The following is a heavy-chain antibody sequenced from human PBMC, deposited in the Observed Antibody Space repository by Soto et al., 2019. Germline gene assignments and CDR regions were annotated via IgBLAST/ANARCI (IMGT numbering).Heavy chain of an antibody. CDR3: GSVFDY. Sequence: GGSLRLSCAASGFTFSNYWMHWVRQVPGRGLVWVSRISHDGSGTSYADSVRGRFTISRDNAKNTVYLQMNSLRAEDTAVYYCGSVFDYWGHGTTVTGSS. CDR2: ISHDGSGT. J-gene: IGHJ4*01. CDR1: GFTFSNYW. V-gene: IGHV3-74*01.